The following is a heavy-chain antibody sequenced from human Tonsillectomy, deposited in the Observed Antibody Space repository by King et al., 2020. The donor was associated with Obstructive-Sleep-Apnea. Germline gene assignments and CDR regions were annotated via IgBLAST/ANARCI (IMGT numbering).Heavy chain of an antibody. Sequence: QLVQSGGGVVQPGRSLTLSCVAAGFTFSSHCMLWVRQAPGQGLGWGANIWYDGSKTQNVDSAKGRFTISRDDSRSTVYLQMNSLRDEDTAVYYCARDPQRSFDIWGQGTMVTVSS. CDR1: GFTFSSHC. CDR2: IWYDGSKT. CDR3: ARDPQRSFDI. V-gene: IGHV3-33*01. J-gene: IGHJ3*02.